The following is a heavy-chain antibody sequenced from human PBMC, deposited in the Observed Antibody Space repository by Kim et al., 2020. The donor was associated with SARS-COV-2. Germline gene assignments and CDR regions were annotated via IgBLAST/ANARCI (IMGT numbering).Heavy chain of an antibody. V-gene: IGHV3-33*01. D-gene: IGHD1-26*01. CDR1: GFTFSSYG. CDR3: ARDHSQVGARDFDY. Sequence: GGSLRLSCAASGFTFSSYGMHWVRQAPGKGLEWVAVIWYDGSNKYYADSVKGRFTISRDNSKNTLYLQMNSLRAEDTAVYYCARDHSQVGARDFDYWGQGTLVTVSS. CDR2: IWYDGSNK. J-gene: IGHJ4*02.